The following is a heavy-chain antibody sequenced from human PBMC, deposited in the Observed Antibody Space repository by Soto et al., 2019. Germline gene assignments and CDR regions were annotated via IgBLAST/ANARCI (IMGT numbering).Heavy chain of an antibody. J-gene: IGHJ4*02. D-gene: IGHD3-16*02. CDR3: ARERTFGGVIAVDY. CDR2: INHSGST. CDR1: GGSFSGYY. Sequence: LSLTCAVYGGSFSGYYWSWIRQPPGKGLEWIGEINHSGSTNYNPSLKSRVTISVDTSKNQFSLKLSSVTAADTAVYYCARERTFGGVIAVDYWGQGTLVTVSS. V-gene: IGHV4-34*01.